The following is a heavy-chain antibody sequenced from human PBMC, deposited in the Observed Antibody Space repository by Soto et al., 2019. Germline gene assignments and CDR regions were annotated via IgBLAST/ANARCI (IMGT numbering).Heavy chain of an antibody. CDR3: ARSLPTGYYSYYHGMDV. CDR1: GFTFSSYW. Sequence: EVQLVESGGGLVQPGGSLRLSCAASGFTFSSYWMHWVRQAPGKGLVWVSRINSDGTGTSYADSVKGRVTLSRDNAKNTLYLQMNSLRAEDTAVYYCARSLPTGYYSYYHGMDVCGQGTTVTVSS. D-gene: IGHD3-9*01. J-gene: IGHJ6*02. CDR2: INSDGTGT. V-gene: IGHV3-74*01.